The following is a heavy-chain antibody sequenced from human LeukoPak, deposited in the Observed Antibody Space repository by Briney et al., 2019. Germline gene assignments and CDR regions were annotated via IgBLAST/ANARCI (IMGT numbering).Heavy chain of an antibody. CDR2: INSDGSST. Sequence: EGSLRLSCAASGFTFSSYWMHWVRQAPGKGLVWVSRINSDGSSTSYADSVKGRFTISRDNAKNTLYLQMNSLRAEDTAVYYCARVDTAMGDAFDIWGQGTMVTVSS. D-gene: IGHD5-18*01. V-gene: IGHV3-74*01. CDR3: ARVDTAMGDAFDI. J-gene: IGHJ3*02. CDR1: GFTFSSYW.